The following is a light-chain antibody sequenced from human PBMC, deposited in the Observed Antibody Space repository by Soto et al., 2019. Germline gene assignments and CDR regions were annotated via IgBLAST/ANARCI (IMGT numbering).Light chain of an antibody. V-gene: IGLV2-14*01. CDR2: EVT. CDR1: TSDIGGYNY. Sequence: QSVLTQPASVSGSPGQSITISCTGTTSDIGGYNYVSWYQQHPGKAPKLVIFEVTFRPSGVSNRFSGSKSGNTASLTISGLQAEDEADYYCSSYRDNNVIFGGGTKVTVL. CDR3: SSYRDNNVI. J-gene: IGLJ2*01.